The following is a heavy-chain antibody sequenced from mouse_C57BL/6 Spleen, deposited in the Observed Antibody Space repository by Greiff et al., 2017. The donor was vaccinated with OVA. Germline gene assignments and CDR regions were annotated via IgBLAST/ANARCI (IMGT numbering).Heavy chain of an antibody. CDR2: IHPNSGST. CDR1: GYTFTSYW. J-gene: IGHJ2*01. D-gene: IGHD2-4*01. Sequence: QVQLQQPGAELVKPGASVKLSCKASGYTFTSYWMHWVKQRPGQGLEWIGMIHPNSGSTNYNEKFKSKATLTVDKSSSTAYMQRSSLTSDDAAVYDCARSLYDYDGFDYWGQGTTLTVSS. V-gene: IGHV1-64*01. CDR3: ARSLYDYDGFDY.